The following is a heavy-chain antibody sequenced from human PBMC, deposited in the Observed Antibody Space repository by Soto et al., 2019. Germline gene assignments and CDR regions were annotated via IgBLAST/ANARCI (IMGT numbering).Heavy chain of an antibody. CDR1: GYTFTSHH. CDR3: ARDDSGFSGSHYIDYLNY. Sequence: ASVKVSCKASGYTFTSHHMHWVRQVPGEGLDWMGMINPRSGGTNSPQQFQGRVTMTRDTSTGTVYMQLSSLTSEDTAVYYCARDDSGFSGSHYIDYLNYWGQGALVTVS. D-gene: IGHD1-26*01. V-gene: IGHV1-46*01. CDR2: INPRSGGT. J-gene: IGHJ4*02.